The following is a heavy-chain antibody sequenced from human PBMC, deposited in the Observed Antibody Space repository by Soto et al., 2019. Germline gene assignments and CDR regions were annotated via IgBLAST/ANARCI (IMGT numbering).Heavy chain of an antibody. V-gene: IGHV1-2*02. J-gene: IGHJ6*02. CDR2: IDPNSGAT. D-gene: IGHD5-18*01. CDR1: GYILTGYS. Sequence: QVYLVQSGAEVRRPGASVKVSCTAFGYILTGYSLHWVRQAPGQGLEWMGWIDPNSGATNSAERFHGRVSNTRDTSISAAYLELSSLRSDDTAVYYCARGYGSSPNMELRFGMDVWGQGTTISVSS. CDR3: ARGYGSSPNMELRFGMDV.